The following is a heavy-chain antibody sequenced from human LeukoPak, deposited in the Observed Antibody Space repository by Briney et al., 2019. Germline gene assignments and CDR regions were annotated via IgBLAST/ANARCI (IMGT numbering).Heavy chain of an antibody. V-gene: IGHV3-7*05. J-gene: IGHJ4*02. Sequence: GGSLRLSCAASGFTFSNYWMSWVRQAPGKGLEWVANIKEDGSEKYYVDSVKGRFTISRDNAKNSLYLQMNNLRAEDTAVYYCARGCGMATTPGVDYWGQGILVTVSS. D-gene: IGHD2-21*01. CDR3: ARGCGMATTPGVDY. CDR1: GFTFSNYW. CDR2: IKEDGSEK.